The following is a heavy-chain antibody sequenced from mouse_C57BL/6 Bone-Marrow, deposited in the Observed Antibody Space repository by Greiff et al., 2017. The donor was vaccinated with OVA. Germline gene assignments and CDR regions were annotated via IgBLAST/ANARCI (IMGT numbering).Heavy chain of an antibody. CDR3: ARGLRRWFAY. J-gene: IGHJ3*01. D-gene: IGHD2-4*01. CDR2: ISSGSSTI. CDR1: GFTFSDYG. Sequence: EVKLVESGGGLVKPGGSLKLSCAASGFTFSDYGMHWVRQAPEKGLAWVAYISSGSSTIYYADTVKGRFTISRDNAKNTLFLQMTSLRSEDTAMYYCARGLRRWFAYWGQGTLVTVSA. V-gene: IGHV5-17*01.